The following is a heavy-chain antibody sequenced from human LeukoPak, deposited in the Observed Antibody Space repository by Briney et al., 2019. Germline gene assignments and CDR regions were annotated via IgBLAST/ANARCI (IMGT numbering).Heavy chain of an antibody. Sequence: PSETLSLTCAVYGGSFSGYYWSWIRQPPGKGLEWIGEINHSGSTNYNPSLKSRVTISVDTSKNQFSLKLSSVTAADTAVYYCARERDSSSWFTSAWFDPWGQGTLVTVSS. CDR2: INHSGST. CDR3: ARERDSSSWFTSAWFDP. J-gene: IGHJ5*02. CDR1: GGSFSGYY. V-gene: IGHV4-34*01. D-gene: IGHD6-13*01.